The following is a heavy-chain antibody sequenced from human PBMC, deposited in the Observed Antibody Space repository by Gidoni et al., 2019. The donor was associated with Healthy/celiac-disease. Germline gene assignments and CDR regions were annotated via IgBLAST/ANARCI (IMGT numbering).Heavy chain of an antibody. Sequence: QVQLQESGPGLVKPSQTLSLTCTVSGGSISSGGYYWSWIIQHPGKGLEWIGYIFYSGSTYYNPSLKSRFTISVDTSKSQFSLKLSSVTAADTAVYYCARSSFDPSSGYYDAFDIWGQGTMVTVSS. CDR1: GGSISSGGYY. J-gene: IGHJ3*02. V-gene: IGHV4-31*03. CDR2: IFYSGST. D-gene: IGHD3-22*01. CDR3: ARSSFDPSSGYYDAFDI.